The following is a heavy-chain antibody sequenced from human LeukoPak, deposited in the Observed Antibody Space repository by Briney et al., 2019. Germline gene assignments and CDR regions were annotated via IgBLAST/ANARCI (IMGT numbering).Heavy chain of an antibody. CDR1: GGSISSGGYY. CDR3: ATERGDYYYDSSGYYTNWFDP. D-gene: IGHD3-22*01. CDR2: IYYSGST. J-gene: IGHJ5*02. V-gene: IGHV4-31*03. Sequence: PSQTLSLTCTVSGGSISSGGYYWSWIRQHPGKGLEWIGYIYYSGSTYYNPSLKSRVTISVDTSKNQFSLKLSSVTAADTAVYYCATERGDYYYDSSGYYTNWFDPWGQGTLVTVSS.